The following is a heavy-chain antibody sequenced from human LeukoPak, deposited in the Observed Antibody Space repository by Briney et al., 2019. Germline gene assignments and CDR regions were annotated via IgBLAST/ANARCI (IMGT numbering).Heavy chain of an antibody. J-gene: IGHJ4*02. V-gene: IGHV3-23*01. Sequence: PGGSLRLSCAASGFTFSSYAMSWVRQAPGRGLEWVSGISGSGGSTYYADSVKGRFTISRDDSKNTVSLQMNSLRAEDTAVYYCARDSSGWYYFDYWGQGILVTVSS. CDR2: ISGSGGST. CDR1: GFTFSSYA. D-gene: IGHD6-19*01. CDR3: ARDSSGWYYFDY.